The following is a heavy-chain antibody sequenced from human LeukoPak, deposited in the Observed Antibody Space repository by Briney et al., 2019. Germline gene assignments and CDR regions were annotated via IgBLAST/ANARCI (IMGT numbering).Heavy chain of an antibody. D-gene: IGHD3-22*01. CDR2: INHSGST. V-gene: IGHV4-34*01. CDR1: GGSFSGYY. J-gene: IGHJ4*02. Sequence: KPSETLSLTWAVYGGSFSGYYWSWIRQPPGKGLEWIGEINHSGSTNYNPSLKSRVTISVDTSKNQFSLKLSSVTAADTAVYYCARGIRSYYDSSGIYYFDYWGQGTLVTVSS. CDR3: ARGIRSYYDSSGIYYFDY.